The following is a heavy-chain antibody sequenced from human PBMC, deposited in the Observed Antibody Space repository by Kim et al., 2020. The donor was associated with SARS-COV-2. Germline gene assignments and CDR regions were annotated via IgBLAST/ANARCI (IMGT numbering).Heavy chain of an antibody. CDR1: GYTFTSYA. D-gene: IGHD3-9*01. CDR2: INAGNGNT. J-gene: IGHJ6*03. V-gene: IGHV1-3*01. CDR3: ARDSYYDIFRYYYYYMDV. Sequence: ASVKVSCKASGYTFTSYAMHWVRQAPGQRLEWMGWINAGNGNTKYSQKFQGRVTITRDTSASTAYMELSSLRSEDTAVYYCARDSYYDIFRYYYYYMDVWGPGTTVTVSS.